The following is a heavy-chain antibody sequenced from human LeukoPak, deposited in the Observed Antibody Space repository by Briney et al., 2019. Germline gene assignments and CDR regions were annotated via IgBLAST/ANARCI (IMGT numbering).Heavy chain of an antibody. CDR3: VRRAAVRGMDF. Sequence: PGGSLRLSCVGSGFTFSSHAMSWVRQAPGKGLEWVSGISGRGGSSYYADSVKGRFTISRDNFKRTVHLEMSNLRADDTAMYYCVRRAAVRGMDFWGLGTTVIVSS. CDR2: ISGRGGSS. CDR1: GFTFSSHA. J-gene: IGHJ6*02. D-gene: IGHD1-14*01. V-gene: IGHV3-23*01.